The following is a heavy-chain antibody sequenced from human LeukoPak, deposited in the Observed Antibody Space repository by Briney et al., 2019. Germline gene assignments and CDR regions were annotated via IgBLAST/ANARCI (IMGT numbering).Heavy chain of an antibody. CDR1: GFSFSSYE. D-gene: IGHD5-18*01. V-gene: IGHV3-48*03. J-gene: IGHJ4*02. CDR3: AKLGGYTYGPYYFDY. CDR2: ISSSGSTI. Sequence: PGGSLRLSCAASGFSFSSYEMNWVRQAPGKGLEWVSYISSSGSTIYYADSVKGRFTVSRDNTKNTLYLQMNSLRTEDTALYYCAKLGGYTYGPYYFDYWGQGILVTVSS.